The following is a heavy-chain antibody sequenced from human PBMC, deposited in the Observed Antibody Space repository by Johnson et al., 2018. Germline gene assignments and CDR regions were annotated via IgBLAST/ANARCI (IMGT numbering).Heavy chain of an antibody. CDR2: ISWNSGSI. CDR1: GFTFDDYA. V-gene: IGHV3-9*01. D-gene: IGHD1-7*01. J-gene: IGHJ4*02. Sequence: VQLVQSGGGLVQPGRSLRLSCAASGFTFDDYAMHWVRQAPGKGLEWVSGISWNSGSIGYADSVKGRFTISRDNAKNSLYLQMNSLRAEDTALYYCARGFPTGTSHFDFWGQGTLVTFSS. CDR3: ARGFPTGTSHFDF.